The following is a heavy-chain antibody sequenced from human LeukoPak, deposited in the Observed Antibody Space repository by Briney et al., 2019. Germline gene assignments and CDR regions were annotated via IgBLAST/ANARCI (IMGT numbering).Heavy chain of an antibody. J-gene: IGHJ2*01. D-gene: IGHD4-17*01. CDR2: IIPIFGTA. Sequence: ASVKVSCKGSGGTFISYAISWVRQAPGQGLEWMGGIIPIFGTANYAQKFQGRVTITADESTSTAYMELSSLRSEDTAVYYCARHRDGDSSYWYFDLWGRGTLVTVSS. V-gene: IGHV1-69*13. CDR3: ARHRDGDSSYWYFDL. CDR1: GGTFISYA.